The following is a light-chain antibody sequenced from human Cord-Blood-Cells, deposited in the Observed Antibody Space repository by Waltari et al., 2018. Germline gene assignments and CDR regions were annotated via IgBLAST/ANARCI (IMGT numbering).Light chain of an antibody. J-gene: IGKJ5*01. CDR2: DAF. Sequence: EIVLTQSPATLSLSPGERATLSCRASQNVNSYLIWYQQKPSQAPRLLIYDAFNRATGIPARFSGSGSGTDFTLTISSLEPEDFADYYCQQRANWPITFGQGTRLEIK. CDR1: QNVNSY. CDR3: QQRANWPIT. V-gene: IGKV3-11*01.